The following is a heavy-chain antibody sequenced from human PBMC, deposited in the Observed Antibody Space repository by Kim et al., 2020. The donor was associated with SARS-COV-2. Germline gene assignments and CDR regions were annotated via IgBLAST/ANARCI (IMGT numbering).Heavy chain of an antibody. Sequence: SETLSLTCTVSGGSISSSSYYWGWIRQPPGKGLEWIGSIYYSGSTYYNPSLKSRVTISVDTSKNQFSLKLSPVTAADTAVYYCARQGLGGSSPLSYYYYGMDVWGQGTTVTVSS. D-gene: IGHD2-15*01. CDR3: ARQGLGGSSPLSYYYYGMDV. CDR2: IYYSGST. CDR1: GGSISSSSYY. J-gene: IGHJ6*02. V-gene: IGHV4-39*01.